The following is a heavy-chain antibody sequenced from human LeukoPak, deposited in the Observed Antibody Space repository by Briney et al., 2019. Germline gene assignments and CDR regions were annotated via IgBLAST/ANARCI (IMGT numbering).Heavy chain of an antibody. CDR1: GFAFSNYA. Sequence: GRSLRLSCAASGFAFSNYAMYWVRQAPGKGLEWVAGIWYDGSKKYYVDSTKGRFTISRDNSRNTVYLQMDSLRAEDTAVYYCAKDRNRGYSYGFDYWGQGTLVTVSS. J-gene: IGHJ4*02. D-gene: IGHD5-12*01. CDR2: IWYDGSKK. CDR3: AKDRNRGYSYGFDY. V-gene: IGHV3-33*03.